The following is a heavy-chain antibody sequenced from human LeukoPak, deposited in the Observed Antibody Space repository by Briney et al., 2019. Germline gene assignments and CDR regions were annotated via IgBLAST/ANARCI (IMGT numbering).Heavy chain of an antibody. D-gene: IGHD6-13*01. CDR2: ISYDGSNK. CDR1: GFTFSSYA. V-gene: IGHV3-30*04. J-gene: IGHJ6*02. Sequence: GRSLRLSCAASGFTFSSYAMHWVRQAPGKGLEWVAVISYDGSNKYYADSVKGRFTISRDNSKNTLYLQMNSLRAEDTAVYYCARDDSVAAASFYYYGMDVWGQGTTVTVSS. CDR3: ARDDSVAAASFYYYGMDV.